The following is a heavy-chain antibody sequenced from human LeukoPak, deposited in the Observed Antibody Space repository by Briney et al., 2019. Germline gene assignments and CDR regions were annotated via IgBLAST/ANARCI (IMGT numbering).Heavy chain of an antibody. CDR3: ASPTSGWSFDP. CDR1: GHALIDLA. Sequence: ASVRISCKISGHALIDLAMHCVRQAPGKGLEWMGGFDPEDGDTLYAQKFQGRVTMTEDTSTDTAYMELTSLTSDDTAVYYCASPTSGWSFDPWGQGTLVTVSS. D-gene: IGHD6-19*01. CDR2: FDPEDGDT. V-gene: IGHV1-24*01. J-gene: IGHJ5*02.